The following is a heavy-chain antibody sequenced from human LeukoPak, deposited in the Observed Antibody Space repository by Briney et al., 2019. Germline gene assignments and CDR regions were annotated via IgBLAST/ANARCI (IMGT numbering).Heavy chain of an antibody. CDR2: IYYGGNT. V-gene: IGHV4-39*07. CDR1: GGSISTSTYY. J-gene: IGHJ4*02. D-gene: IGHD7-27*01. Sequence: SETLSLTCTVSGGSISTSTYYWGWIRQPPGKGLEWTASIYYGGNTYYNPSLKSRVTISIDTAKNQFSLNLTSVTAAATAVYYCASNTGTVFDYWGQGALVTVSS. CDR3: ASNTGTVFDY.